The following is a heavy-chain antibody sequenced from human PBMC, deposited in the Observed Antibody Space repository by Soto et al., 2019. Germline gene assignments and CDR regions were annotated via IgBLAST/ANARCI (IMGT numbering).Heavy chain of an antibody. D-gene: IGHD1-26*01. J-gene: IGHJ4*02. V-gene: IGHV4-39*01. Sequence: SETLSLTCTVSGGSISSSSYYWGWIRQPPGKGLEWIGSIYYSGSTYYNPSLKSRVTISVDTSKNQFSLKLSSVTAADTAVYYCARLETRELLGLYDWGQGTLVIVSS. CDR3: ARLETRELLGLYD. CDR2: IYYSGST. CDR1: GGSISSSSYY.